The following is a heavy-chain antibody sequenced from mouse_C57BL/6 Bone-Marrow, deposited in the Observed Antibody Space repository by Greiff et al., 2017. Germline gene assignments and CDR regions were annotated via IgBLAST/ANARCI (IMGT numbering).Heavy chain of an antibody. J-gene: IGHJ1*03. Sequence: QVQLQQSGAELVKPGASVKLSCKASGYTFTSYWMHWVKQRPGQGLEWIGMIHPNSGSTNYNEKFKSKATLTVDKSSSTAYMQLSSLTSEDSAVYYCARQLRVRFYWYFYVWGTGTTVTVSS. CDR1: GYTFTSYW. V-gene: IGHV1-64*01. CDR2: IHPNSGST. D-gene: IGHD3-2*02. CDR3: ARQLRVRFYWYFYV.